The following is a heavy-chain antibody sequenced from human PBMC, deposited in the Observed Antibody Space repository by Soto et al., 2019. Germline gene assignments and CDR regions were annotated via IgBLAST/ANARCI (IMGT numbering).Heavy chain of an antibody. D-gene: IGHD6-13*01. CDR3: AKDWDSSSWPSDAFDI. CDR1: GFTFDDYA. CDR2: ISWNSGSI. Sequence: GGSLRLSCAASGFTFDDYAMHWVRQAPGKGLEWVSGISWNSGSIGYADSVKGRFTISRDNAKNSLYLQMNSLRAEDTALYYCAKDWDSSSWPSDAFDIWGQGTMVTVSS. J-gene: IGHJ3*02. V-gene: IGHV3-9*01.